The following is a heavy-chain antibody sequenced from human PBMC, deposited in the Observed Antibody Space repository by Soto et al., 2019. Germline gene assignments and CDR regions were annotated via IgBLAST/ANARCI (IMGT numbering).Heavy chain of an antibody. CDR3: ARKGSYGDYLDY. CDR2: IYHSGST. D-gene: IGHD1-26*01. Sequence: SETLSLTCTVSGYSISSGYYWGWIRQPPGKGLEWIGSIYHSGSTYYNPSLKSRVTISVDTSKNQFSLKLSSVTAADTAVYYCARKGSYGDYLDYWGQGTLVTVSS. V-gene: IGHV4-38-2*02. CDR1: GYSISSGYY. J-gene: IGHJ4*02.